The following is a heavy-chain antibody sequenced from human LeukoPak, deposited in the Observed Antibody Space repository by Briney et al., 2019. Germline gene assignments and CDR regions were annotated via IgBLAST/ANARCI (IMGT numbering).Heavy chain of an antibody. D-gene: IGHD2-8*01. V-gene: IGHV3-21*01. J-gene: IGHJ4*02. CDR3: ARVAARANGVCSDFDY. Sequence: KPGGSLRLSCAASGFTLSSYAMSWVRQAPGKGLDWVSYISTSSSYIYYADSVKGRFTTSRDNAKNSLYLQLNSLRGEDTAVYYCARVAARANGVCSDFDYWGQGTLVTVSS. CDR1: GFTLSSYA. CDR2: ISTSSSYI.